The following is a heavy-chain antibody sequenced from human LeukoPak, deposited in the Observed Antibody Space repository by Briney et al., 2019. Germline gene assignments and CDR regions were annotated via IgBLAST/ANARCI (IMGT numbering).Heavy chain of an antibody. J-gene: IGHJ6*03. V-gene: IGHV3-11*01. CDR1: GFTFSTYA. Sequence: GGSLRLSCAASGFTFSTYAMSWVRQAPGKGLEWVSSISRSGSTKYYADSVKGRFTISRDNAKNSLFLQMNSLRAEDTAVYYCARVLRYCSGGNCYSGGLGYMDVWGKGTTVTISS. D-gene: IGHD2-15*01. CDR3: ARVLRYCSGGNCYSGGLGYMDV. CDR2: ISRSGSTK.